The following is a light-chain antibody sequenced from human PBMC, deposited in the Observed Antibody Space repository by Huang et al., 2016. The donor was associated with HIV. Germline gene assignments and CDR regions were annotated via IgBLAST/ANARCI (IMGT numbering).Light chain of an antibody. Sequence: EIVMTQSPATLSVSPGERATLSCRASQSVNSNLAWYQQKPGLAPRLLIYDISTRATGIPARFSGSASGTDFTLTISSLQSEDFAVYYCQQYDNWPITFGQGTRLDIK. CDR3: QQYDNWPIT. CDR1: QSVNSN. J-gene: IGKJ5*01. V-gene: IGKV3-15*01. CDR2: DIS.